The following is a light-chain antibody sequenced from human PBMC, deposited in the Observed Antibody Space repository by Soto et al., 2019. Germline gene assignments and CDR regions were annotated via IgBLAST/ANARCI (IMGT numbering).Light chain of an antibody. CDR1: QSVSSN. J-gene: IGKJ1*01. CDR2: GAS. Sequence: EIVMTQSPATLSVSPGERATLSCRASQSVSSNLAWYQQKPGQAPRLLIYGASTRATGIPARFGGSGSGTEFTLTISSLQSEDSAVSYCQQDAISPETSGQGNKV. CDR3: QQDAISPET. V-gene: IGKV3-15*01.